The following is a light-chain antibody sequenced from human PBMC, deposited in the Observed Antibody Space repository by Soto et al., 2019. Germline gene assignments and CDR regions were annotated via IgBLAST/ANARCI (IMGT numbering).Light chain of an antibody. CDR3: QQYGSSPLT. Sequence: EIVLTQSPATLSLSPGERATLSCRASQSVSSYLAWYQQKPGQAPRLLIYDASNRATGIPARFSGSGSGTDITLTISSLEPEDFAVYYCQQYGSSPLTFGGGTKVDIK. V-gene: IGKV3-11*01. CDR1: QSVSSY. J-gene: IGKJ4*01. CDR2: DAS.